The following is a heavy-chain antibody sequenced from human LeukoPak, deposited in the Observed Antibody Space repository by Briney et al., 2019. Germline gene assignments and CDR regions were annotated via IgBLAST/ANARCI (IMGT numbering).Heavy chain of an antibody. Sequence: GESLKISCKGSGYSFTSYWIGWVRQMPGKGLEWMGIIYPGDSDTRYSPSFQGQVTISADKSISTAYLQWSSLKASDTAMYYCASSTGTRGGGDAFDIWGQGTMVTVSS. CDR1: GYSFTSYW. V-gene: IGHV5-51*01. CDR3: ASSTGTRGGGDAFDI. D-gene: IGHD1-1*01. CDR2: IYPGDSDT. J-gene: IGHJ3*02.